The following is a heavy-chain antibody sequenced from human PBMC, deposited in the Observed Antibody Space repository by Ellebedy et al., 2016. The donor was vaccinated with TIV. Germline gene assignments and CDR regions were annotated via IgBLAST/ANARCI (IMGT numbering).Heavy chain of an antibody. CDR1: GGSISSSSYY. CDR2: IYYSGST. D-gene: IGHD4-17*01. CDR3: ARHKGTTVTTNFDY. Sequence: SETLSLTXTVSGGSISSSSYYWGWIRQPPGKGLEWIGSIYYSGSTYYNPSLKSRVTISVDTSKNQFSLKLSSVTAADTAVYYCARHKGTTVTTNFDYWGQGTLVTVSS. V-gene: IGHV4-39*01. J-gene: IGHJ4*02.